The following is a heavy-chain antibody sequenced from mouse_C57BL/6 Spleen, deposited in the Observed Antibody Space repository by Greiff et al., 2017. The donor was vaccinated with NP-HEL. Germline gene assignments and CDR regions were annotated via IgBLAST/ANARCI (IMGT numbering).Heavy chain of an antibody. CDR2: INYDGSST. D-gene: IGHD2-1*01. V-gene: IGHV5-16*01. CDR1: GFTFSDYY. J-gene: IGHJ1*03. CDR3: ARVYYGNYDWYFDV. Sequence: EVMLVESEGGLVQPGSSMKLSCTASGFTFSDYYMAWVRQVPEKGLEWVANINYDGSSTYYLDSLKSRFIISRDNAKNILYLQMSSLKSEDTATYYCARVYYGNYDWYFDVWGTGTTVTVSS.